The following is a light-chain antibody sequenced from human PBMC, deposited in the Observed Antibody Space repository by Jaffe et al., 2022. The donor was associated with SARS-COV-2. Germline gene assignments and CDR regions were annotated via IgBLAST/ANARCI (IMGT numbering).Light chain of an antibody. CDR3: MQTLQPPLT. J-gene: IGKJ4*01. CDR2: LAS. V-gene: IGKV2-28*01. CDR1: HSLLKSTGNKC. Sequence: DIVMTQSPLSLSVTPGESASISCRSSHSLLKSTGNKCLAWYLQKPGQSPQLLIFLASNRASGVPDRFSGSGSASGTDFTLKISRVEAEDVGVYYCMQTLQPPLTFGGGTKVEI.